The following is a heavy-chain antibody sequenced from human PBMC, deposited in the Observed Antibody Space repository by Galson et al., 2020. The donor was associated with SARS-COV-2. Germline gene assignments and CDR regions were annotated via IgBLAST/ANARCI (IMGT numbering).Heavy chain of an antibody. J-gene: IGHJ4*02. CDR3: ARMSSDFWKDDYSSDFEY. CDR2: NSSSGSYR. V-gene: IGHV3-21*01. D-gene: IGHD3-3*01. Sequence: GESLKISCAASGFTLSSNSKNWVRQTPGKGLEWISSNSSSGSYRDYADSVKGRFTISRDNAKNSLYLQMNSLGVEDTAVYYCARMSSDFWKDDYSSDFEYWGQGTLVTVSS. CDR1: GFTLSSNS.